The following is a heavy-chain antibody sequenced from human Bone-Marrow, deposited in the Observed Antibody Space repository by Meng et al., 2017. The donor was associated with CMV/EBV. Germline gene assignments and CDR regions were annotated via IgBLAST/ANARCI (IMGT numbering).Heavy chain of an antibody. CDR3: AREISGSYSAGGD. CDR2: INPNSGDT. D-gene: IGHD1-26*01. J-gene: IGHJ4*02. CDR1: GYTFTGYY. V-gene: IGHV1-2*02. Sequence: ASVKVSCKASGYTFTGYYMHWVRQAPGQGLEWMGCINPNSGDTYCAQNFQGRVTMTRDMSLSTAYMELSRLRSDDTAVYYCAREISGSYSAGGDWGQGTLVTVSS.